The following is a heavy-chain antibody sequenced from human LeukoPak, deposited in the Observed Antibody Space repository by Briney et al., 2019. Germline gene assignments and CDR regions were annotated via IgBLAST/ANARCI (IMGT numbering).Heavy chain of an antibody. D-gene: IGHD4-11*01. V-gene: IGHV4-4*09. CDR3: AKSYFDYSTYYSYYFHL. CDR1: GGSISGCY. J-gene: IGHJ4*02. Sequence: SETLSLTCTVSGGSISGCYWSWIRQPPGRGLEWIGYVYTSGCTKYNPSLKSRGTISVDTSKSQFALKLSSVTAADTAVYYCAKSYFDYSTYYSYYFHLWGQGALVTVSS. CDR2: VYTSGCT.